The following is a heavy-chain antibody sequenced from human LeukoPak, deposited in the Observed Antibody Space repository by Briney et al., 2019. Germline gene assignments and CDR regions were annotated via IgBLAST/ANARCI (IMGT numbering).Heavy chain of an antibody. D-gene: IGHD6-19*01. CDR3: ARFGSGWYYFDY. CDR2: INHSGST. CDR1: GGSFSGYY. V-gene: IGHV4-34*01. J-gene: IGHJ4*02. Sequence: SETLSLTCAVYGGSFSGYYWSWIRQPPGRGLEWIGEINHSGSTNYNPSLKSRVTISVDTSKNQFSLKLSSVTAADTAVYYCARFGSGWYYFDYWGQGTLVTVSS.